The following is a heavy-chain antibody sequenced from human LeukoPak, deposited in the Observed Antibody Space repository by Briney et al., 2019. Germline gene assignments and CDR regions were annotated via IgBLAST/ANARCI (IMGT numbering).Heavy chain of an antibody. V-gene: IGHV5-51*01. D-gene: IGHD3-3*01. CDR1: GYSFTCYW. CDR2: IYAGGSET. J-gene: IGHJ4*02. CDR3: AISLRDFWSGYHPYLGNLPFDY. Sequence: GASMKISCEACGYSFTCYWNCWRRHLPRKRLEWMGIIYAGGSETRYSPSFQGQVTISADKCISTAYLQWSSLKGSDTAMYYCAISLRDFWSGYHPYLGNLPFDYWGQGTLVTVSS.